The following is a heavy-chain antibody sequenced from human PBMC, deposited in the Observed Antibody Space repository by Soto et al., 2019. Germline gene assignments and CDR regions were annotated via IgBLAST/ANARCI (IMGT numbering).Heavy chain of an antibody. Sequence: QVQLQESGPGLVKPSQTVSLICNVSGVNINNGGYFWTWIRQHPGGGLEWIGYISYSGNAYYAPSLNSRVTLSSDTSNNQFSLNVISVTAADTAVYFCARLSCSGNSCSFGGAFDVWGQGTLVTVSS. CDR1: GVNINNGGYF. CDR2: ISYSGNA. V-gene: IGHV4-31*03. J-gene: IGHJ3*01. CDR3: ARLSCSGNSCSFGGAFDV. D-gene: IGHD2-2*01.